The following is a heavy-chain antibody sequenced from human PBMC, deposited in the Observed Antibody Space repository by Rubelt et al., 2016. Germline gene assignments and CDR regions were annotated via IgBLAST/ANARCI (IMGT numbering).Heavy chain of an antibody. Sequence: QVRLQESGPGLVRPSQTLSLTCTVSGGSISSGGYYWSWIRQPPGKGLEWIGYIYYSGSTNSNPSLKSRVTISVDTSKNHFSPKLSSVTAADTAVYYCARRRGGSSWRDYWGQGTLVTVSS. CDR2: IYYSGST. CDR1: GGSISSGGYY. D-gene: IGHD6-13*01. CDR3: ARRRGGSSWRDY. V-gene: IGHV4-61*08. J-gene: IGHJ4*02.